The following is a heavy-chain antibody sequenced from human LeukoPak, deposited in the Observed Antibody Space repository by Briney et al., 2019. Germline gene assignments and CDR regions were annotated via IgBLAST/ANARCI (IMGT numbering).Heavy chain of an antibody. D-gene: IGHD2-8*01. J-gene: IGHJ6*02. CDR2: IKQDGSEK. Sequence: GGSVRLSCVASGFTFSSYWMSWVHQAPGKGLEWVANIKQDGSEKYYVDSVKGRFTISRDNAKNSLYLQMNSLRAEDTAVYYCARASNGYYYGMDVWGQGTTVTVSS. V-gene: IGHV3-7*01. CDR3: ARASNGYYYGMDV. CDR1: GFTFSSYW.